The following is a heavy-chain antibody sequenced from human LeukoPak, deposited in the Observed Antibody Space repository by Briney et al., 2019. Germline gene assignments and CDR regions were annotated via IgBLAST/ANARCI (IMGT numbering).Heavy chain of an antibody. CDR3: ARSLVGDYYFDY. Sequence: PSETLSLTCTVSGGSISSYYWSWIRQPAGKGLGWIGRIYTSGSTNYNPSLKSRVTMSVDTSKNQFSLKLSSVTAADTAVYYCARSLVGDYYFDYWGQGTLVTVSS. CDR1: GGSISSYY. J-gene: IGHJ4*02. CDR2: IYTSGST. D-gene: IGHD2-2*01. V-gene: IGHV4-4*07.